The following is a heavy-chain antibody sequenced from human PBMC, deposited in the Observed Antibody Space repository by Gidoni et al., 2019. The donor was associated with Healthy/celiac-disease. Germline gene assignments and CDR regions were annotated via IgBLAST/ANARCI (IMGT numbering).Heavy chain of an antibody. D-gene: IGHD4-17*01. J-gene: IGHJ1*01. Sequence: QVQLVQSGAEVKKPGSSVKVSCKASEGTFRSYTISWVRQAPGQGLEWMGRIIPILGIANYAQKFQGRVTITAEKSTSTAYMELSSLRSEDTAVYYCARATSDYGDYDWAVPAEYFQHWGQGTLVTVSS. V-gene: IGHV1-69*02. CDR1: EGTFRSYT. CDR3: ARATSDYGDYDWAVPAEYFQH. CDR2: IIPILGIA.